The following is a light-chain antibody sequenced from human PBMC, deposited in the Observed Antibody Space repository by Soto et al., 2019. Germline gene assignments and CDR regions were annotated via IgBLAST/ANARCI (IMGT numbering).Light chain of an antibody. CDR2: GAS. V-gene: IGKV3D-7*01. CDR3: QQDYNPLRNT. Sequence: PGERVTLSCRASQSVSSSYLTWYQQKPGQAPRLLIYGASTRATSIPARFSGSGSGTDFTLTISSLQPEDFAVYYCQQDYNPLRNTFGGGTKVEIK. J-gene: IGKJ4*01. CDR1: QSVSSSY.